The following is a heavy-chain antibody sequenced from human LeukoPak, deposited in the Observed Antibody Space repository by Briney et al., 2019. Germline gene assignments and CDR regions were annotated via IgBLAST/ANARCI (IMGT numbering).Heavy chain of an antibody. Sequence: GGSLRLSCSASGFTFSSYAMHWVRQAPGKGLEYVSAISSNGGSTYYADSVKGRFTISRHNSKNTLYLQMNSLRAEDTAVYYCAREGYSYGSFDYWGQGTLVTVSS. CDR1: GFTFSSYA. J-gene: IGHJ4*02. D-gene: IGHD5-18*01. CDR3: AREGYSYGSFDY. V-gene: IGHV3-64*04. CDR2: ISSNGGST.